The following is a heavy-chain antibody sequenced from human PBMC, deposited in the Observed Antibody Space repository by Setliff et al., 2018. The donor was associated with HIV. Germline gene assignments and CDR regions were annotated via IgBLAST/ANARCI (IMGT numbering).Heavy chain of an antibody. J-gene: IGHJ5*02. CDR2: IYTSGST. CDR3: ARDHVFGSRTGFDP. Sequence: PSETLSLTCTVSGGSISSGSYYWSWIRQPAGKGLEWIGRIYTSGSTNYNPSLKSRVTISVDTSKNHFSLKLRSVTAADTAVYYCARDHVFGSRTGFDPWGPGILVTVSS. CDR1: GGSISSGSYY. D-gene: IGHD3-10*01. V-gene: IGHV4-61*02.